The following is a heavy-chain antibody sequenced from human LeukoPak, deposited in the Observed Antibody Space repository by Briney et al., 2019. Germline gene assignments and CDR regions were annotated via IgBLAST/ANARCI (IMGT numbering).Heavy chain of an antibody. CDR2: ISGSGGST. J-gene: IGHJ4*02. V-gene: IGHV3-23*01. CDR1: GFTFSSYA. D-gene: IGHD4-17*01. CDR3: AKFEGDDYGDYGHY. Sequence: PGGSLRLSCAASGFTFSSYAMSWVRQAPGQGLEWVSAISGSGGSTYYADSVKGRFTISRDNSKNTLYLQMNSLRAEDTAVYDCAKFEGDDYGDYGHYWGQGTLVTVSS.